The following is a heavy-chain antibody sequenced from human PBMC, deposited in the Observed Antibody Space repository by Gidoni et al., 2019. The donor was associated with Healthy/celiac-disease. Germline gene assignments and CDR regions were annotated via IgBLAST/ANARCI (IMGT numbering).Heavy chain of an antibody. Sequence: PPGKGLEWIGEINHSGSTNYNPSLKSRVTISVDTSKNQFSLKLSSVTAADTAVYYCARVAVDYPGRYCYYYYGMDVWGQGTTVTVSS. D-gene: IGHD4-17*01. V-gene: IGHV4-34*01. CDR3: ARVAVDYPGRYCYYYYGMDV. CDR2: INHSGST. J-gene: IGHJ6*02.